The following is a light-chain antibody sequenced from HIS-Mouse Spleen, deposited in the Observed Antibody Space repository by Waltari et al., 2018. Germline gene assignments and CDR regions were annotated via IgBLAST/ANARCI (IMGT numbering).Light chain of an antibody. CDR1: ALPKKY. CDR2: KDS. CDR3: YSTDSSGNHVV. J-gene: IGLJ2*01. Sequence: SYELTQPPSVSVSLGQMARITCSGEALPKKYAYWYQQKPGQFPVLGIYKDSERPSGIPERFSGSSSGTIVTLTISGAQVEDEADYYCYSTDSSGNHVVFGGGTKLTVL. V-gene: IGLV3-16*01.